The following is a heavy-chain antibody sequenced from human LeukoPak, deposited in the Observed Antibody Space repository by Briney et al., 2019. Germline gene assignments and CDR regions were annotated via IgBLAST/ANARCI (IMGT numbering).Heavy chain of an antibody. CDR1: GFTFSDYA. CDR3: AKDSEMATINAFDI. D-gene: IGHD5-24*01. V-gene: IGHV3-64D*06. CDR2: ISSNGGST. J-gene: IGHJ3*02. Sequence: GGSLRLSCSASGFTFSDYAMHWVRQAPGKGLEYVSEISSNGGSTYYADSVKGRFTTSRDNSKNTLYLQMSSLRAEDTAVYYCAKDSEMATINAFDIWGQGTMVTVSS.